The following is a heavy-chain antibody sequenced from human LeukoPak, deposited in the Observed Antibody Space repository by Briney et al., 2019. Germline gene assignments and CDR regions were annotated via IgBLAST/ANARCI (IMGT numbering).Heavy chain of an antibody. Sequence: ASVKVSCKASGYTFTGYYMHWVQQAPGQGLEWMGWINPNSGGTNYAQKFQGRVTMTRDTSISTAYMELSRLRDHETAVYYCAIDYCSSTSCYDYWGQGTLVTVSS. D-gene: IGHD2-2*01. V-gene: IGHV1-2*02. CDR1: GYTFTGYY. CDR2: INPNSGGT. CDR3: AIDYCSSTSCYDY. J-gene: IGHJ4*02.